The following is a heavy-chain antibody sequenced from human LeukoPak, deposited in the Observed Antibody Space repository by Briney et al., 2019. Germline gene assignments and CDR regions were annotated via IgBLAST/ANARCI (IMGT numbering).Heavy chain of an antibody. V-gene: IGHV1-2*02. CDR1: GYTFTGYY. D-gene: IGHD3-10*01. CDR3: ASGPPGGAVDY. Sequence: ASVKVCCKASGYTFTGYYMPSGRQAPGQGLGWMGWINPNSGGTNYAQKFQGRVTMTRDTSISTAYMELSRLRSEDTAVYYCASGPPGGAVDYWGQGTLVTVSS. CDR2: INPNSGGT. J-gene: IGHJ4*02.